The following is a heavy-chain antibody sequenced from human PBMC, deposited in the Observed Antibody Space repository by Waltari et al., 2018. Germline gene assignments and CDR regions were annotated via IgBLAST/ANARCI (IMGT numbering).Heavy chain of an antibody. Sequence: EVQLLESGGGLVQPGGSLRLSCAASGFTFSSYAMSWVRQAPGKGLEWVSVIYSGGSTYYADSVKGRFTISRDNAKNSLYLQMNSLRAEDTAVYYCAGPLWTGTTRVFDYWGQGTLVTVSS. CDR1: GFTFSSYA. V-gene: IGHV3-23*03. CDR3: AGPLWTGTTRVFDY. CDR2: IYSGGST. D-gene: IGHD1-1*01. J-gene: IGHJ4*02.